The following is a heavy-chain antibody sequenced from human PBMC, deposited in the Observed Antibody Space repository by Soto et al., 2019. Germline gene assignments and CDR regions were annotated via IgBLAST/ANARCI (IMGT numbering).Heavy chain of an antibody. D-gene: IGHD6-13*01. Sequence: EVQLLESGGGLVQPGGSLRLSCAASGFTFSSYAMNWVRQAPGKGLEWVSVISGSGGSTYYADSVKGRFTISRDNSKNTLYLQMNSLRVEDTAVYYCAKRTIGSSYDYWGQGTLVTVSS. J-gene: IGHJ4*02. CDR1: GFTFSSYA. CDR3: AKRTIGSSYDY. V-gene: IGHV3-23*01. CDR2: ISGSGGST.